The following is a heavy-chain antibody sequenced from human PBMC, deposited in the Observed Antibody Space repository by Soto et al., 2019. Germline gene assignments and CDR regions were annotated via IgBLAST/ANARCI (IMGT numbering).Heavy chain of an antibody. CDR3: ARGVTSGSFPPFDR. J-gene: IGHJ4*02. Sequence: ASVKVSCKASGYTFTNYGIHWVRQAPGQRLEWMGWINAGNGNTKYSQKFQGRVTITRDTSASTAYLELSSLRSEDTAVYYCARGVTSGSFPPFDRWGQGTLVTVSS. D-gene: IGHD1-26*01. CDR2: INAGNGNT. CDR1: GYTFTNYG. V-gene: IGHV1-3*01.